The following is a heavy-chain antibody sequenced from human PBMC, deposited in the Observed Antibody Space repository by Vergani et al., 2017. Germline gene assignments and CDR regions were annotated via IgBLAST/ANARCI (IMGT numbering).Heavy chain of an antibody. CDR3: ARRDGARLGWGGFDY. V-gene: IGHV3-30*01. CDR1: GFTFSSYA. CDR2: ISYDGSNK. Sequence: QVQLVESGGGVVQPGRSLRLSCAASGFTFSSYAMHWVRQAPGKGLEWVAVISYDGSNKYYADSVKGRFTISRDNSKNTLYLQMDSLRAEETVVYYCARRDGARLGWGGFDYWGQGTLVTVSS. D-gene: IGHD5-24*01. J-gene: IGHJ4*02.